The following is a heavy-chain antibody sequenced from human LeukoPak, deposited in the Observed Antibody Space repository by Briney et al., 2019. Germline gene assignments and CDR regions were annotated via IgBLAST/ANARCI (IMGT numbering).Heavy chain of an antibody. CDR2: ISGSGGST. CDR1: GFTFSTYA. J-gene: IGHJ4*02. V-gene: IGHV3-23*01. D-gene: IGHD5-18*01. CDR3: ARESPGYSYGLDY. Sequence: GGSLRLSCAASGFTFSTYAMTWVRQAPGKGLEWVSGISGSGGSTYYADTVKGRFTISRDNSKNTLYLQMNSLRAEDTAVYYCARESPGYSYGLDYWGQGTLVTVSS.